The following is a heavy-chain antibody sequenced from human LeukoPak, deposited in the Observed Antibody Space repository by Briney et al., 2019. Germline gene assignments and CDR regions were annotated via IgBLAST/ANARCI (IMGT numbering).Heavy chain of an antibody. CDR3: ATVGRNYYESSGYYSRKNYNWFDP. D-gene: IGHD3-22*01. V-gene: IGHV1-24*01. CDR2: FDPEDGET. CDR1: GYTLTGLS. Sequence: ASVKVSCKVSGYTLTGLSMHWVRQAPGKGLEWMGGFDPEDGETVYAQKFQGRVTMTEDTSTDTAYLELSSLRSEDTAVYYCATVGRNYYESSGYYSRKNYNWFDPWGQGTLVTVSS. J-gene: IGHJ5*02.